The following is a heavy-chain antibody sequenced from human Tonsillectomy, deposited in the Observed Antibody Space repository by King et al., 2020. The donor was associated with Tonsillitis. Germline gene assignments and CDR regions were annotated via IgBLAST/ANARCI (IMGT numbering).Heavy chain of an antibody. D-gene: IGHD3-3*01. CDR3: AGFYDFWSGYMDV. V-gene: IGHV4-39*01. J-gene: IGHJ6*03. Sequence: QLQESGPGLVKPSETLSLTCTGSGGSISSSNYYWGWISQPPGKGLGWMGNMEYSGSTYKNPSLKYRVTISVDTSKNQFSLKLSSVTAADTAVYYCAGFYDFWSGYMDVWGKGTTVTVSS. CDR1: GGSISSSNYY. CDR2: MEYSGST.